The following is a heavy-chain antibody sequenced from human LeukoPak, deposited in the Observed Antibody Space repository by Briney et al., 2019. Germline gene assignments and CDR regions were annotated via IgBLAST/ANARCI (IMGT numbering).Heavy chain of an antibody. CDR1: GFGFTFSSYA. V-gene: IGHV3-23*01. J-gene: IGHJ6*02. Sequence: GGSLRLSCAASGFGFTFSSYAMSWVRQAPGKGLEWVSVISASGGSTFYADSVKGRFTISRDNSKNTLYLQMNSLRAEDTAVYYCAKDRGDGYNWDYYYGMDVWGQGTTVTVSS. CDR2: ISASGGST. CDR3: AKDRGDGYNWDYYYGMDV. D-gene: IGHD5-24*01.